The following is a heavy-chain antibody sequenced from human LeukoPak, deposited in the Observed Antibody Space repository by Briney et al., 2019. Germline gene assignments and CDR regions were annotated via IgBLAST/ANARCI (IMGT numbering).Heavy chain of an antibody. CDR3: ARDYWWNYDY. Sequence: GGPLRLSCAASGFTFSSSAMSWVRQVPGKGLEWVAVISKDGSDKYYPGSVRGRFTISRDNSKNTIYLQMDSLRAEDTAIYYCARDYWWNYDYWGQGTLVTVSS. D-gene: IGHD1-7*01. CDR2: ISKDGSDK. CDR1: GFTFSSSA. V-gene: IGHV3-30-3*01. J-gene: IGHJ4*02.